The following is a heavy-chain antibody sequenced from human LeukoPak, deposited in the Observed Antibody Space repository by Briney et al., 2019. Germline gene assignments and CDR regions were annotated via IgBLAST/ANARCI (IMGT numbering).Heavy chain of an antibody. Sequence: PSETLSLTCTVSGYSISSGYYWGWIRQPPGKGLEWIGSIYHSGSTYYNPSLKSRVTISVDTSKNQFSLKLSSVTAADTAVYYCARDPTYYDFWSGYQPSGPSARDAFDIWGQGTMVTVSS. CDR3: ARDPTYYDFWSGYQPSGPSARDAFDI. D-gene: IGHD3-3*01. J-gene: IGHJ3*02. V-gene: IGHV4-38-2*02. CDR1: GYSISSGYY. CDR2: IYHSGST.